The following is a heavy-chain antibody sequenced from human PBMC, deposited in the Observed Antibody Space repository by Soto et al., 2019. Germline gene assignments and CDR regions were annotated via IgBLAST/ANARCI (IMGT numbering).Heavy chain of an antibody. J-gene: IGHJ4*02. V-gene: IGHV4-30-2*01. CDR1: GDTISTGGYS. CDR2: TYHSGNP. D-gene: IGHD3-3*01. CDR3: ARAPGYDFWSGYSNGRYYFDY. Sequence: LQTLSLTCDVSGDTISTGGYSRAWIRQPPGEALEWIGHTYHSGNPYYNPSLKSRVIISVDRSKNQFSLKLSSVTAADTAVYYCARAPGYDFWSGYSNGRYYFDYWGQGTLVTVSS.